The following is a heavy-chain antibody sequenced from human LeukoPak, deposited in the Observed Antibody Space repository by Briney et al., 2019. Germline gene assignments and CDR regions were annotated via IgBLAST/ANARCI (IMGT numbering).Heavy chain of an antibody. V-gene: IGHV1-46*01. CDR1: GYTFTSFF. CDR3: ARDYHGSGSLTTFDS. Sequence: ASVKVSCKASGYTFTSFFMHWVRQAPGQGLEWMGIINPRGGSATSAQRFQGRLTVTRDTSTSTVYMELSSLTSEDTAVYHCARDYHGSGSLTTFDSWGQGTLVTVSS. CDR2: INPRGGSA. D-gene: IGHD3-10*01. J-gene: IGHJ4*02.